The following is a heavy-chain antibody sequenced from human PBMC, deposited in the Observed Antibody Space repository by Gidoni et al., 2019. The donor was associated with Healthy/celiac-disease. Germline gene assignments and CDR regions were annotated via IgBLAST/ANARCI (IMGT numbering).Heavy chain of an antibody. V-gene: IGHV3-21*01. CDR2: ISSSSSYI. Sequence: EGQLVESGGGLVKPGGSLGVSCAAAGFTFSSYGMNLVRRAPGKGLEWVSSISSSSSYIYYADSVKGRFTISRDNAKNSLYLQMNSLRAEDTAVYYCARDGLGQWLYTLGDFDLWGRGTLVTVSS. CDR3: ARDGLGQWLYTLGDFDL. CDR1: GFTFSSYG. D-gene: IGHD6-19*01. J-gene: IGHJ2*01.